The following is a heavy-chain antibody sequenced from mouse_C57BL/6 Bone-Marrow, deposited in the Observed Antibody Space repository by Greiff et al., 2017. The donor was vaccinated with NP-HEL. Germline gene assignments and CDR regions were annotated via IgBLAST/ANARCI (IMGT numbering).Heavy chain of an antibody. D-gene: IGHD1-1*01. CDR1: GYTFTNYW. V-gene: IGHV1-63*01. CDR3: ARWGTTGVASFDY. Sequence: QVQLQQSGAELVRPGTSVKMSCKASGYTFTNYWIGWAKQRPGHGLEWIGDIYPGGGYTNYNEKFKGKATLTADKSSSTANMKFSSLRSENSANYYGARWGTTGVASFDYWGQGTTLTVTA. J-gene: IGHJ2*01. CDR2: IYPGGGYT.